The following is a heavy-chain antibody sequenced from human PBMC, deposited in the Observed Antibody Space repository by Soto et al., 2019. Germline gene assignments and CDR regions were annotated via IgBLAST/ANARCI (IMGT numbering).Heavy chain of an antibody. CDR3: ATMGTPATGLYFFDY. J-gene: IGHJ4*02. D-gene: IGHD2-15*01. Sequence: QVQLQESGPGLVKPSQTLSLTCTVSGGSISSGNYYWSWIRQPPGKGLEWIGFISYSGSTYYSTSLKSRVTISVDTSKSQFSLNLSFVTAADPAVYYCATMGTPATGLYFFDYWGQGSLVTVSS. CDR2: ISYSGST. CDR1: GGSISSGNYY. V-gene: IGHV4-30-4*01.